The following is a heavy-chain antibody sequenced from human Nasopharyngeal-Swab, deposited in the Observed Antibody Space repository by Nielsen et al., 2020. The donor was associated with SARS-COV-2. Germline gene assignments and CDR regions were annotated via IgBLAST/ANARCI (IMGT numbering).Heavy chain of an antibody. CDR3: AKLGYFDL. CDR2: ISWNSGSI. CDR1: GFTFDDYA. J-gene: IGHJ2*01. V-gene: IGHV3-9*01. Sequence: SLKISCAASGFTFDDYAMHWVRQAPGKGLEWVSGISWNSGSIGYADSVKGRFTISRDNAKSSLYLQMNSLRAEDTALYYCAKLGYFDLWGRGTLVTVSS.